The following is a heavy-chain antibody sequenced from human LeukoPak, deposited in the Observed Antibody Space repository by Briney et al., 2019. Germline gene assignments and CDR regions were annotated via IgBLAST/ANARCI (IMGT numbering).Heavy chain of an antibody. J-gene: IGHJ4*02. CDR2: IIPIFGTA. CDR3: ASLQLERRKPFDY. CDR1: LGTFSSYA. D-gene: IGHD1-1*01. V-gene: IGHV1-69*13. Sequence: ASVKVSCKASLGTFSSYAISWVRQAPGQGLEWMGGIIPIFGTANYAQKFQGRVTITADESTSTAHMELSSLRSEDTAVYYCASLQLERRKPFDYWGQGTLVTVSS.